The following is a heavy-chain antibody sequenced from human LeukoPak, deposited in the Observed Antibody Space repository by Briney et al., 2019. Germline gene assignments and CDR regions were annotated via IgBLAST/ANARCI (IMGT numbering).Heavy chain of an antibody. J-gene: IGHJ4*02. CDR3: AKGYSSGDSFFEH. V-gene: IGHV3-23*01. D-gene: IGHD6-19*01. CDR1: GLTFSNYG. CDR2: ISGSGGRT. Sequence: GGSLRLSCAASGLTFSNYGMSWVRQAPGKGLEWVSSISGSGGRTYYADSVKGRFTISRDNPRNTLYLQMNSLRAEDTAVYYCAKGYSSGDSFFEHWGQGTLVTVSS.